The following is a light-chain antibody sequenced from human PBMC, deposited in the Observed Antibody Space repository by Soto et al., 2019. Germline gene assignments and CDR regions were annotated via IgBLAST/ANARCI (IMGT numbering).Light chain of an antibody. CDR1: SSDVGSYNL. V-gene: IGLV2-23*03. J-gene: IGLJ1*01. CDR2: EGS. CDR3: CSYAGSSTFAYV. Sequence: QSALTQPASVSGSPGQSFTISCTGTSSDVGSYNLVSWYQQHPGKAPKLMIYEGSKRPSGVSNRFSGSKSGITASLTISGLQAEDEADYYCCSYAGSSTFAYVFGTGTKLTVL.